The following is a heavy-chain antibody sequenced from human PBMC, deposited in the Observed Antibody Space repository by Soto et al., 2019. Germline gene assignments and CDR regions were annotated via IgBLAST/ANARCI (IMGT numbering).Heavy chain of an antibody. CDR3: AKDRSVDTRDWFDP. D-gene: IGHD5-18*01. CDR2: ITGSGGST. CDR1: GFTFGTYA. V-gene: IGHV3-23*01. J-gene: IGHJ5*02. Sequence: EVQLLESGGGLVQPGGSLRLSCAASGFTFGTYAMNWVRQAPGKGLESVSGITGSGGSTYYADSVKGRFTISRDNSENTLYLQMNSLRGDDTAVYYCAKDRSVDTRDWFDPWGQGTLVTVSS.